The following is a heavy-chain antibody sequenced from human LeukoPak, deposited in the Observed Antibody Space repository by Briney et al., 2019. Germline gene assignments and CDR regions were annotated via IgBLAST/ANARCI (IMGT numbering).Heavy chain of an antibody. CDR1: GFTFSSYS. CDR3: TRVSKGRTFTFYYYYMDV. CDR2: ICSSSSYI. J-gene: IGHJ6*03. D-gene: IGHD3-16*01. V-gene: IGHV3-21*01. Sequence: GGSLRLSCAASGFTFSSYSMNWVRQAPGKGLEWVSSICSSSSYIYYADSVKGRFTISRDNAKNSLYLQMNSLRAEDTAVYYCTRVSKGRTFTFYYYYMDVWGKGTTVTVSS.